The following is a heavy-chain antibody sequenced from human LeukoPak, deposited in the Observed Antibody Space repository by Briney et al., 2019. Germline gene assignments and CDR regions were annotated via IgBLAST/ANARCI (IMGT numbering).Heavy chain of an antibody. CDR2: INSDGSTT. CDR3: AGFSMGVADS. J-gene: IGHJ5*02. V-gene: IGHV3-74*01. Sequence: GSLRLSCAASGFTFSSYWMHWVRQAPGKGLVWVSRINSDGSTTDYADSVKGRFTISRDNAKDTLYLQMNSLKAEDTAVYYCAGFSMGVADSWGQGTLVTVSS. CDR1: GFTFSSYW. D-gene: IGHD6-19*01.